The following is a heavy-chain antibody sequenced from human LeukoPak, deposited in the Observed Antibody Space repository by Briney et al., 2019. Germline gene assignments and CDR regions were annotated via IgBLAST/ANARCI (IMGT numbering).Heavy chain of an antibody. Sequence: PGGSLRLSCAVSGFTLSSYWMHWVRHAPGKGLVWVSRIDSDGSTTDYADSVKGRLTISRDNANNTLYLQMNSLRAEDAGVYYCARGLTLLRYCSSTSCLMNYWGQGTLVTVSP. J-gene: IGHJ4*02. CDR3: ARGLTLLRYCSSTSCLMNY. CDR1: GFTLSSYW. V-gene: IGHV3-74*01. CDR2: IDSDGSTT. D-gene: IGHD2-2*01.